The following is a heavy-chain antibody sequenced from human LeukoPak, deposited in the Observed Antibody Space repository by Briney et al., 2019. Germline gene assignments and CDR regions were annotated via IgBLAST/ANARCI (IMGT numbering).Heavy chain of an antibody. D-gene: IGHD6-6*01. J-gene: IGHJ4*02. V-gene: IGHV3-21*01. CDR2: ISSSSSYI. CDR3: AVAARPYYFDY. Sequence: PGGSLRLSCAASGLTFSNYAMNWVRQAPGKGLEWVSSISSSSSYIYYADSVKGRFTISRDNAKNSLYLQMNSLRAEDTAVYYCAVAARPYYFDYWGQGTLVTVSS. CDR1: GLTFSNYA.